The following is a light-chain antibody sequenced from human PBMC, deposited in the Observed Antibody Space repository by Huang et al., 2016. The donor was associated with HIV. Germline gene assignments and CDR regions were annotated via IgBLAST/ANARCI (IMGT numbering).Light chain of an antibody. V-gene: IGKV3-15*01. CDR1: QSIDTQ. J-gene: IGKJ1*01. CDR3: QQYYDWPRT. CDR2: GAS. Sequence: EIVMTQSPATLSESPGERATLSCRASQSIDTQVAWYQQKPDQAPRLLIYGASTRGTDFPARFRGHEAGTECTLTISSLQSEDFAVYYCQQYYDWPRTFGRGTKVEIK.